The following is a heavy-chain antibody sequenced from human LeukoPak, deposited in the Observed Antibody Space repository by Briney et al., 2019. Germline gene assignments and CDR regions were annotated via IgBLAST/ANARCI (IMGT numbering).Heavy chain of an antibody. Sequence: SETLSLTCSVSVVSLNGYYWSWLRQSAGNRLEWIGHVDSSGNTNYNPSLESRVTMSVDTSKKQFSLKLTSVTAADTAVYYCALVEMATAGYWGQGTLVTVSS. CDR2: VDSSGNT. J-gene: IGHJ4*02. CDR3: ALVEMATAGY. D-gene: IGHD5-24*01. CDR1: VVSLNGYY. V-gene: IGHV4-4*07.